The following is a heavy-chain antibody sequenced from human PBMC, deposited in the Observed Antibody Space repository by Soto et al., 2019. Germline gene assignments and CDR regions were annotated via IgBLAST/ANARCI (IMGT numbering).Heavy chain of an antibody. V-gene: IGHV3-23*04. Sequence: VESGGGLVQPGGSLRLSCSASGFTFTSYAMSWVRQAPGKGLEWVSGISGSGGDTKSADSVKGRFTISRDNFKNMLYLQMNSLRAEDTAVYYCAKHDFWTLYNTGLDSWGQGTLVTVSS. D-gene: IGHD3-3*01. J-gene: IGHJ4*02. CDR2: ISGSGGDT. CDR1: GFTFTSYA. CDR3: AKHDFWTLYNTGLDS.